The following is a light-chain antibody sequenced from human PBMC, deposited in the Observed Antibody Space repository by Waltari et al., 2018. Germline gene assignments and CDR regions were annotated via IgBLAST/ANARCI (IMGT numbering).Light chain of an antibody. Sequence: QSALPQPRSVSGSPGQSVTISCPGTSSDVGGYNYVSWYQHHPGKAPKLIIYDVTKRPSGVPDRFSASKSDNTASLTISGLQAEDEADYYCCSYAGSITFWVFGGGTKLTVL. J-gene: IGLJ3*02. CDR2: DVT. CDR3: CSYAGSITFWV. V-gene: IGLV2-11*01. CDR1: SSDVGGYNY.